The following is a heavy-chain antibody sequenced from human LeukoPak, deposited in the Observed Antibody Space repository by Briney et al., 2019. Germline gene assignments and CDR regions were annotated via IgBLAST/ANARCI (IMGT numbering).Heavy chain of an antibody. CDR1: GYTFTGYY. CDR2: INPNSGGT. V-gene: IGHV1-2*06. Sequence: ASVKVSCKASGYTFTGYYMHWVRQAPGQGLEWMGRINPNSGGTNYAQKFQGRVTMTRDTSISTAYMELSRLRSDDTAVYYCARADSTSRNHFDYWGQGTLVTVSS. D-gene: IGHD2-2*01. CDR3: ARADSTSRNHFDY. J-gene: IGHJ4*02.